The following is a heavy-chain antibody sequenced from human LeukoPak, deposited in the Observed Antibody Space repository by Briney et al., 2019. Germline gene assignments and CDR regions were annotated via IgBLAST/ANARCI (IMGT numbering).Heavy chain of an antibody. J-gene: IGHJ4*02. D-gene: IGHD2-15*01. Sequence: PGGSLRLSCAASGFTFSSYSMNWLRQAPGKGLEWVSSISSSSSYIYYADSVKGRFTISRDNAKNSLYLQMNSLRAEDTAVYYCARESGLGYCSGGSCQALDYWGQGTLVTVSS. CDR1: GFTFSSYS. CDR3: ARESGLGYCSGGSCQALDY. V-gene: IGHV3-21*01. CDR2: ISSSSSYI.